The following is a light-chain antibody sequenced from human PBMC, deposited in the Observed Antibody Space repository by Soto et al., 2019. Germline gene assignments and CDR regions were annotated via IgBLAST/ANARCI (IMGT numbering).Light chain of an antibody. CDR2: DAS. CDR1: QSVSSN. J-gene: IGKJ5*01. Sequence: EIVMTKSHGTLSVSQGVKTTLSSRASQSVSSNLAWYQQKPGQAPRLLISDASTRATGIPARFSGSGSGTEFTRTVISLQSEDFAVYYCQQYIKWPITVGQGTRLAI. V-gene: IGKV3-15*01. CDR3: QQYIKWPIT.